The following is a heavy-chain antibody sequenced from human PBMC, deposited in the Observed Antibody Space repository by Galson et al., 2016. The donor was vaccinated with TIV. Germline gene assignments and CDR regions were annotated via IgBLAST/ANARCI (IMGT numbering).Heavy chain of an antibody. CDR1: GLSVSINY. V-gene: IGHV3-66*02. CDR3: ARDRILDATYYYYYYGMDV. D-gene: IGHD1-1*01. Sequence: SLRLSCAASGLSVSINYMTWVRQAPGKGLEWVSLISDGGNTYYPDSVKGRFTISRDNSKNTLYLQMNSLRVEDTAVYYCARDRILDATYYYYYYGMDVWGQGT. CDR2: ISDGGNT. J-gene: IGHJ6*02.